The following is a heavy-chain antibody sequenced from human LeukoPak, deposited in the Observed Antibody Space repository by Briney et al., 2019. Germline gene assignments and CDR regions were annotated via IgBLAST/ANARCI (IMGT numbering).Heavy chain of an antibody. CDR3: ATAIAVAGTSGMDV. J-gene: IGHJ6*02. V-gene: IGHV1-69*04. D-gene: IGHD6-19*01. CDR1: EGTCSSYA. Sequence: SVKVSCKASEGTCSSYAISWVRQAPGQGLEWMGRIIPIFGIANYAQKFQGRVTITADKSTSTAYMELSSLRSEDTAVYYCATAIAVAGTSGMDVWGQGTTVTVSS. CDR2: IIPIFGIA.